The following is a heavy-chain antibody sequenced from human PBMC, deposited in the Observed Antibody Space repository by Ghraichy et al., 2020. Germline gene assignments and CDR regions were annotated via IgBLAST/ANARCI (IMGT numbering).Heavy chain of an antibody. Sequence: SETLSLTCSVYGGSIGGYYWSWIRQSPGQGLEWIGEINYVGVTNYNPSLESRVTISLDAYDNQFSLSLTSLTAADTALYFCARGRYCGGGACYPRPSSFDYWGQGTPVTVSS. D-gene: IGHD2-15*01. CDR2: INYVGVT. CDR1: GGSIGGYY. V-gene: IGHV4-34*01. J-gene: IGHJ4*02. CDR3: ARGRYCGGGACYPRPSSFDY.